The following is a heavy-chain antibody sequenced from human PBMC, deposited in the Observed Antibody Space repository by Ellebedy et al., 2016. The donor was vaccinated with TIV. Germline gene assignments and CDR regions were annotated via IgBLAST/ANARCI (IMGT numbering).Heavy chain of an antibody. V-gene: IGHV1-18*04. CDR1: GYTFTSYG. Sequence: AASVKVSCKASGYTFTSYGFRWARQAPGQGLEWMGWISAYNGDTNYAQKLQGRVTLTTDTSTSTAYMELSSLRSDDTAVYYCARDMWIVPLRTYYYYYGMDVWGQGTTVTVSS. J-gene: IGHJ6*01. CDR2: ISAYNGDT. CDR3: ARDMWIVPLRTYYYYYGMDV. D-gene: IGHD2-2*01.